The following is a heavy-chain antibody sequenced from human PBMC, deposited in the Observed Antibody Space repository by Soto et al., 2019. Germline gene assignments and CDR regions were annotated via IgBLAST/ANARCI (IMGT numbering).Heavy chain of an antibody. CDR1: GGTLSNHT. V-gene: IGHV1-69*02. J-gene: IGHJ5*02. CDR3: AMDQYLGTSMCSSGFDP. CDR2: IIPLLGIA. Sequence: QVQLVQSGAEVKKPGSSVKVSCEASGGTLSNHTISWVRQAPGQGLEWMGRIIPLLGIARYAQKFEARLTITADKFANTGYMELSRLRSADTAIYYCAMDQYLGTSMCSSGFDPWGEGTLVTVAS. D-gene: IGHD2-2*01.